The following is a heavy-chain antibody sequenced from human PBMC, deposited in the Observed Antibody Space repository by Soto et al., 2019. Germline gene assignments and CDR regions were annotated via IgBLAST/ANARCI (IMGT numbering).Heavy chain of an antibody. CDR2: IDPSDSQT. J-gene: IGHJ4*02. D-gene: IGHD3-22*01. CDR3: ARQIYDSDTGPNFQYYFDS. Sequence: PGESLKISCKASGYKFSSFWIAWLRQKPGKGLEWMGRIDPSDSQTYYSPSFRGHVTISATKSITTVFLQWSSLRASDTAMYYCARQIYDSDTGPNFQYYFDSWGQGTPVTVSS. V-gene: IGHV5-10-1*01. CDR1: GYKFSSFW.